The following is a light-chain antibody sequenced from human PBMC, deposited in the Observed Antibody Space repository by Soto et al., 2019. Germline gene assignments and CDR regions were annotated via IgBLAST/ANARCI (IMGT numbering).Light chain of an antibody. V-gene: IGKV3-11*02. CDR3: QQRSNWPPGVT. CDR1: QSVSSY. J-gene: IGKJ5*01. CDR2: DAS. Sequence: EIGLTQSPATLSLSPWERATLSCRASQSVSSYLAWYQQKPGQAPRLLIYDASNRATGIPARFSGSGSGRDFTLTISSLEPEDFAVYYCQQRSNWPPGVTFGKGTRLEIK.